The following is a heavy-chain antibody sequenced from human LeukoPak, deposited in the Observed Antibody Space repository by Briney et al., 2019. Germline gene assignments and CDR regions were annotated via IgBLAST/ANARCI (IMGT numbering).Heavy chain of an antibody. V-gene: IGHV1-69*01. Sequence: SVKVSCKASGGTFISYAMSWVRQAPGQGLEWIGGMIPVLGTAKYARKFQGRVTITADESTSTAYMELSSLGSEDTAVYYCARAPTTVTTLSDWGQGTLVTVSS. CDR2: MIPVLGTA. J-gene: IGHJ4*02. D-gene: IGHD4-17*01. CDR1: GGTFISYA. CDR3: ARAPTTVTTLSD.